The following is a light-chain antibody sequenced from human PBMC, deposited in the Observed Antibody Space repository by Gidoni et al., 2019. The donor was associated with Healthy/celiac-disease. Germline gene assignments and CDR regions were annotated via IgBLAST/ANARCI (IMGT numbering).Light chain of an antibody. CDR2: AAS. Sequence: DIQIAQSPSSLSASVGDRVTITCRASQSMSSYLTCYQQKPGKAPKLLIYAASSLQSGVPSRFSGSGSGTDLTLTISRMQPEDVATYYCQQSYSTPRTFGQGTKVEIK. CDR3: QQSYSTPRT. J-gene: IGKJ1*01. CDR1: QSMSSY. V-gene: IGKV1-39*01.